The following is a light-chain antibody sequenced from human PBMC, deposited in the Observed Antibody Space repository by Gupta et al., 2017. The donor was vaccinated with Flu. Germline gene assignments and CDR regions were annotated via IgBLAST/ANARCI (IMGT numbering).Light chain of an antibody. J-gene: IGKJ3*01. CDR3: HQSEVYRPFT. CDR2: AAS. V-gene: IGKV1-39*01. CDR1: QTISTY. Sequence: DIELTQTPSSLSASVGDTVTITCRASQTISTYLNWYHQRPGKAPKFLMYAASRRGSGVPSRFSGSGSGKDVPLTITGRQQEDVGFYFCHQSEVYRPFTFGHGTKVDFK.